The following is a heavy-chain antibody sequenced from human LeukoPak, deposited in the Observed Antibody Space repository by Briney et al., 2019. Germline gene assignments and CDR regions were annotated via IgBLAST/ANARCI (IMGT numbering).Heavy chain of an antibody. V-gene: IGHV3-23*01. CDR2: ISGSGGST. CDR1: GFTFSSYA. D-gene: IGHD3-3*01. Sequence: QPGGSLRLSCAASGFTFSSYAMSWVRQAPGKGLEWVSAISGSGGSTYYADSVKGRFTISRDNSKNTLYLQMNSPRAEDTAVYYCAKVSGYDFWSGYWFDPWGQGTLVTVSS. J-gene: IGHJ5*02. CDR3: AKVSGYDFWSGYWFDP.